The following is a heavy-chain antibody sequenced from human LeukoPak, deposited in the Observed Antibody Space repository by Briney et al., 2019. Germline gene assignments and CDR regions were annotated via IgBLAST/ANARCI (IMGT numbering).Heavy chain of an antibody. V-gene: IGHV3-23*01. J-gene: IGHJ4*02. CDR3: AKGLCGPDGPLDY. D-gene: IGHD1-14*01. CDR2: ISGSGGST. Sequence: PGGPLRLSCAASGFTFSSYAMSWVRQAPGKGLEWVSAISGSGGSTYYADSVKGRFTISRDNSKNTLYLQMNSLRAEDTAVYYCAKGLCGPDGPLDYWGQGTLVTVSS. CDR1: GFTFSSYA.